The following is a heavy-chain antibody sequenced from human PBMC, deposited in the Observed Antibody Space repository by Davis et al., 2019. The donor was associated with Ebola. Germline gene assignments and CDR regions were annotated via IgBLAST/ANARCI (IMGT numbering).Heavy chain of an antibody. CDR2: IKLNSGGT. CDR3: AREVGTTLSFWFDP. J-gene: IGHJ5*02. Sequence: ASVKVSCKASGFTFTDYYMHWVRQAPGQGLEWMGWIKLNSGGTNYAQKLQGRVTMTTDTSTSTAYMELRSLRSDDTAVYYCAREVGTTLSFWFDPWGQGTLVTVSS. V-gene: IGHV1-2*02. CDR1: GFTFTDYY. D-gene: IGHD1-7*01.